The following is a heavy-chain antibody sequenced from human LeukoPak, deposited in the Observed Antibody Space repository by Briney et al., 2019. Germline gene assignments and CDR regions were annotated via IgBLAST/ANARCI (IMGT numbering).Heavy chain of an antibody. J-gene: IGHJ4*02. CDR2: ISSSSSYI. D-gene: IGHD1-26*01. Sequence: GGSLRLSCAASGFTFSSYSMNWVRQAPGKGLEWVSSISSSSSYIYYADSVKGRITISRDNAKNSLYLQMNSLRAEDTAIYYCVRDRGTYRPIDYWGQGTLVTVSS. V-gene: IGHV3-21*04. CDR3: VRDRGTYRPIDY. CDR1: GFTFSSYS.